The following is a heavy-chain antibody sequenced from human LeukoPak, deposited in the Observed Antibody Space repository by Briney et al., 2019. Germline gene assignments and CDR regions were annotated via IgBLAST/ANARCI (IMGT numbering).Heavy chain of an antibody. CDR1: GFTVSSNY. V-gene: IGHV3-53*01. CDR3: ARSLALYYYGMDV. J-gene: IGHJ6*02. CDR2: IYSGGST. Sequence: GGSLRLSCAASGFTVSSNYVSWVRQAPGKGLEWVSVIYSGGSTYYADSVKGRFTISRDNSKNTLYLQMNSLRAEDTAVYYCARSLALYYYGMDVWGQGTTVTVSS.